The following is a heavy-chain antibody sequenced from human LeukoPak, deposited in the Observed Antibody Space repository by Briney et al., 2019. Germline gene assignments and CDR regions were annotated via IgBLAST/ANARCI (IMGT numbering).Heavy chain of an antibody. CDR3: ARDPTMGGTEYYFDY. CDR1: GGTFSSYA. V-gene: IGHV1-69*05. J-gene: IGHJ4*02. D-gene: IGHD5-12*01. CDR2: IIPIFGTA. Sequence: SVKVSCKASGGTFSSYAISWVRQAPGQRLEWMGGIIPIFGTANYAQKFQGRVTITTDESTSTAYMELSSLRSEDTAVYYCARDPTMGGTEYYFDYWGQGTLVTVSS.